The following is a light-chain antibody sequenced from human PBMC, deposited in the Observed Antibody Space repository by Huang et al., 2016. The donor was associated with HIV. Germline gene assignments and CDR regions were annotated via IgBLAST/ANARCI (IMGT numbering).Light chain of an antibody. Sequence: EIVLTQSPATLSWSPGERATLSCRASQTVSSYLAWYQQKPGQAPRLLIYDASNRATGIPARFSGSGSGTDFTLTISSLEPEDFAVYYCQLRSTWPGDTFGGGTKVEIK. J-gene: IGKJ4*01. V-gene: IGKV3-11*01. CDR1: QTVSSY. CDR2: DAS. CDR3: QLRSTWPGDT.